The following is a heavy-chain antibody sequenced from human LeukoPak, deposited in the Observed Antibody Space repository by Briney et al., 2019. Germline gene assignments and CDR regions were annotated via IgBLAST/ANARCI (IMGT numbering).Heavy chain of an antibody. Sequence: ASVRVSCKASGYTFTTYGITWVRQAPGQGLEWMGWISAYNGNTNYAQKLQGRVTMTTDTSTSTAYMELRSLRSDDTAVYYCARRVTGTTFGLDYWGQGTLVTVSS. CDR1: GYTFTTYG. CDR2: ISAYNGNT. J-gene: IGHJ4*02. V-gene: IGHV1-18*01. D-gene: IGHD1-20*01. CDR3: ARRVTGTTFGLDY.